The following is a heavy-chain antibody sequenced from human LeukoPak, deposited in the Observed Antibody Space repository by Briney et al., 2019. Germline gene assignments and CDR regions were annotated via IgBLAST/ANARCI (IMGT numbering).Heavy chain of an antibody. D-gene: IGHD4-23*01. CDR3: ARGRPHGNDY. Sequence: GGSLRLSCAASGFTFSSYWMNWVRQVPGKGLVWVSRIASDGNNRDYADSVKGRFTISRDNAKNTLYLQMNSLRVEDTAVYYCARGRPHGNDYWGQGTLVTVSS. CDR1: GFTFSSYW. J-gene: IGHJ4*02. CDR2: IASDGNNR. V-gene: IGHV3-74*01.